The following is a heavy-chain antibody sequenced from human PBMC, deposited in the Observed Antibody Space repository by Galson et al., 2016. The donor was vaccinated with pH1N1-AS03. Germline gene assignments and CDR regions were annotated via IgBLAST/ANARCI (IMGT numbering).Heavy chain of an antibody. Sequence: TLSLTCSVSGGSIISGDWWNWVRQAPGQGLEWIGEVSHEGKTTYYNPSLKSRVTISVDRSRNQVTLKLTSVSAADTAMYYCARDRIYNKVWAFDYWGQGVLVTVSS. J-gene: IGHJ4*02. CDR3: ARDRIYNKVWAFDY. V-gene: IGHV4-4*02. D-gene: IGHD5-12*01. CDR2: VSHEGKTT. CDR1: GGSIISGDW.